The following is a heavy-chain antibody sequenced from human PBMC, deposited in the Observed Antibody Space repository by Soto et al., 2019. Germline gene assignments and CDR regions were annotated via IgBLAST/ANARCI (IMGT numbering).Heavy chain of an antibody. CDR1: GFTFSDHY. V-gene: IGHV3-72*01. CDR2: SRNKARSYTT. Sequence: PGGSLRLSCAASGFTFSDHYMDWVRQAPGKGLEWVGRSRNKARSYTTEYAASVKGTFTISRDDSKNSVYLQMNSLKTEDTAVYYCTASRSSYSYYPDHWGQGTLVTVSS. D-gene: IGHD5-18*01. J-gene: IGHJ4*02. CDR3: TASRSSYSYYPDH.